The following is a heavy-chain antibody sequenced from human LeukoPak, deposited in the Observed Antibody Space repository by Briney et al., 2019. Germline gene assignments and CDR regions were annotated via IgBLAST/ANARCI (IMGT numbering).Heavy chain of an antibody. J-gene: IGHJ2*01. CDR2: IYNSGSA. CDR3: ARAPVTGHWYFDL. D-gene: IGHD6-19*01. Sequence: SDTLSLTCSVSGGSITTYHWSWLRHPPGKGLEWIGYIYNSGSANYKPSLKGRLTISVETSKNHFSLKLNSVTAADTAVYYCARAPVTGHWYFDLWGRGTLVTVSS. V-gene: IGHV4-59*07. CDR1: GGSITTYH.